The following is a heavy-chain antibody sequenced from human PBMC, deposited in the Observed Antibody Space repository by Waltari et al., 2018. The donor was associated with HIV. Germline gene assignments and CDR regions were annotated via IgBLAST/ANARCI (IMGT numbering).Heavy chain of an antibody. V-gene: IGHV4-61*02. J-gene: IGHJ3*02. CDR3: ASTYQLQIHDAFDI. CDR2: IYTSGST. Sequence: QVQLQESGPGLVKPSQTLSLTCTVSGGYISSGSYYWSRIRQPAGKGLEWIGRIYTSGSTNYNPSLKSRVTISVDTSKNQFSLKLSSVTAADTAVYYCASTYQLQIHDAFDIWGQGTMVTVSS. CDR1: GGYISSGSYY. D-gene: IGHD2-2*01.